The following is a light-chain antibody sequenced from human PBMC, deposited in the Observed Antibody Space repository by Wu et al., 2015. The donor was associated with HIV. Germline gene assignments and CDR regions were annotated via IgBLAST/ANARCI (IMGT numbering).Light chain of an antibody. V-gene: IGKV1-5*03. Sequence: DIQMTQSPSTLSASEGERVTITCRASQNIRSWLAWYQQKPGKAPKLLIYRASTLQDGVPSRFSGSGSGTEFSLSISTLQPDDFATYYCQQYDDYLFTFGLGDQ. CDR2: RAS. CDR3: QQYDDYLFT. J-gene: IGKJ2*01. CDR1: QNIRSW.